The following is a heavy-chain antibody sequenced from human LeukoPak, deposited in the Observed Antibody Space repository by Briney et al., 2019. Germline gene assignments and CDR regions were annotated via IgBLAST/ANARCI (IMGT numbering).Heavy chain of an antibody. J-gene: IGHJ4*02. CDR1: GFTFSSYW. D-gene: IGHD2-15*01. Sequence: GGSLRLSCAASGFTFSSYWMSWVCQAPGKGLEWVANIKQDGSEKYYVDSVKGRFTISRDNAKNSLYLQMNSLGAEDTAVYYCARVDCSGGSCYSWFDYWGQGTLVTVSS. CDR2: IKQDGSEK. V-gene: IGHV3-7*01. CDR3: ARVDCSGGSCYSWFDY.